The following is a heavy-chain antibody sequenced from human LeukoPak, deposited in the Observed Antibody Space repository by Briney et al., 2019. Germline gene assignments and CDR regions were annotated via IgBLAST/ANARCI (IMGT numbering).Heavy chain of an antibody. V-gene: IGHV1-69*04. CDR3: ASAPNWELYGMDV. CDR1: GGTFSSYA. CDR2: IIPIFGIA. J-gene: IGHJ6*02. D-gene: IGHD1-26*01. Sequence: SVKVSCKASGGTFSSYAISWVRQAPGQGLERMGRIIPIFGIANYAQKFQGRVTITADKSTSTAYMELSSLRSEDTAVYYCASAPNWELYGMDVWGQGTTVTVSS.